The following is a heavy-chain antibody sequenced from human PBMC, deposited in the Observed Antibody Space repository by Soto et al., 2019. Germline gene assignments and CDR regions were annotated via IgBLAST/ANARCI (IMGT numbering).Heavy chain of an antibody. CDR2: IIPIFGTA. V-gene: IGHV1-69*13. CDR1: GGTFSSYA. D-gene: IGHD5-18*01. CDR3: ARAENFRSTGIQLWFYYYYYYGMDV. J-gene: IGHJ6*02. Sequence: GASVKVSWKASGGTFSSYAISWVRQDPGQGLEWMGGIIPIFGTANYAQKFQGRVTITADESTSTAYMELSSLRSEDTAVYYCARAENFRSTGIQLWFYYYYYYGMDVWGQGTTVTVSS.